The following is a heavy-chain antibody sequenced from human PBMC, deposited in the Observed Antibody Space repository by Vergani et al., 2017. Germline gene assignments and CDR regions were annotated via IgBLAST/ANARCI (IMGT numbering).Heavy chain of an antibody. Sequence: EVQLVESGGGLVQPGGSLRLSCAASGFTFSSYEMNWVRQAPGKGLEWVSYISSSGSTIYYADSVKGRFTISRDNAKNSLYLQMNSLRAEDTAVYYCARDSIAARFLARRYEAFDIWGQGTMVTVSS. D-gene: IGHD6-6*01. J-gene: IGHJ3*02. CDR2: ISSSGSTI. CDR1: GFTFSSYE. V-gene: IGHV3-48*03. CDR3: ARDSIAARFLARRYEAFDI.